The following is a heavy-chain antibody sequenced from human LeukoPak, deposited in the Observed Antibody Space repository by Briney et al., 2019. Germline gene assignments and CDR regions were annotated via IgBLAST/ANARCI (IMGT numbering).Heavy chain of an antibody. CDR1: GGSFSGYY. CDR3: ARDPGSVGGRTFDAFDI. Sequence: SETLSLTCAVYGGSFSGYYWSWIRQPPGKGLEWIGYIYYSGSTNYNPSLKSRVTISVDTSKNQFSLKLSSVTAADTAVYYCARDPGSVGGRTFDAFDIWGQGTMVTVSS. CDR2: IYYSGST. V-gene: IGHV4-59*01. J-gene: IGHJ3*02. D-gene: IGHD3-10*01.